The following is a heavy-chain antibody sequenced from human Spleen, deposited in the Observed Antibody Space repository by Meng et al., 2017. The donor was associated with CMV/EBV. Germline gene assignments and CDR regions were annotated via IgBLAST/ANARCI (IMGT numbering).Heavy chain of an antibody. V-gene: IGHV3-74*01. D-gene: IGHD1-7*01. CDR1: GFTFSNYW. J-gene: IGHJ4*02. CDR3: ARVKSWNYLWYFDY. Sequence: GESLKISCAASGFTFSNYWMHWVRQAPGKGLVWVSRINSDGSSTSYADSVKGRFTISRDNAKNTLYLQMNSLRAEDTAVYYCARVKSWNYLWYFDYWGQGTPVTVSS. CDR2: INSDGSST.